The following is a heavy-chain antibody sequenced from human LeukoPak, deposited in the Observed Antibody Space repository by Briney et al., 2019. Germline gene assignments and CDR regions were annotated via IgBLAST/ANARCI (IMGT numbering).Heavy chain of an antibody. CDR1: GGPISGSYC. Sequence: SEALSLTCTVSGGPISGSYCWGWIRQTPGKGLEWIRSTHYSGSTYCNPSLKSRVTISVDTSRNQFSSKLRSVTAADTAVYYCARLPYSHYSDSSGYFDHWGQGTLFTVSS. J-gene: IGHJ4*02. CDR2: THYSGST. D-gene: IGHD3-22*01. CDR3: ARLPYSHYSDSSGYFDH. V-gene: IGHV4-39*01.